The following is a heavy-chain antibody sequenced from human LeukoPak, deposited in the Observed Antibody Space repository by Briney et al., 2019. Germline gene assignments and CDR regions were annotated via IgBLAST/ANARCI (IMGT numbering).Heavy chain of an antibody. CDR2: INPNSGGT. J-gene: IGHJ5*02. CDR1: GYTFTGYY. V-gene: IGHV1-2*02. CDR3: AWSGSYYENWFDP. D-gene: IGHD1-26*01. Sequence: ASVKVSCKASGYTFTGYYMHWVRQAPGQGLEWMGWINPNSGGTNYAQKFQGRVTMTGDTSISTAYMELSRLRSDDTAVYYCAWSGSYYENWFDPWGQGTLVTVSS.